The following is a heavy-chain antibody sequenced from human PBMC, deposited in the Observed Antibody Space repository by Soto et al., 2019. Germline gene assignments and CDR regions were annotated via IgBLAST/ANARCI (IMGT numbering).Heavy chain of an antibody. CDR1: GYTFTSYY. CDR2: INPSGGST. J-gene: IGHJ6*03. Sequence: ASVKVSCKASGYTFTSYYMHWVRQAPGQGLEWMGIINPSGGSTSYAQKFQGRVTMTRDTSTSTVYMELSSLRSEDTAVYYCARGFCSGGSCYSGYYYMDVWGKGTTVTVSS. CDR3: ARGFCSGGSCYSGYYYMDV. V-gene: IGHV1-46*03. D-gene: IGHD2-15*01.